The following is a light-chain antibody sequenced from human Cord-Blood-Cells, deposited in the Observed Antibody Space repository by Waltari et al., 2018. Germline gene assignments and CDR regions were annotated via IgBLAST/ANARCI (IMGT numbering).Light chain of an antibody. V-gene: IGKV1-5*01. CDR2: DAS. Sequence: DIQMTQSPSTLSASVGDRATITCRASQSISSWLAWYQQKPGKAPKLLIYDASSLESGVPSRFSGSGSGTEFTLTISSLQPDDFATYYCQQYNSWYTFGQGTKLEIK. CDR3: QQYNSWYT. J-gene: IGKJ2*01. CDR1: QSISSW.